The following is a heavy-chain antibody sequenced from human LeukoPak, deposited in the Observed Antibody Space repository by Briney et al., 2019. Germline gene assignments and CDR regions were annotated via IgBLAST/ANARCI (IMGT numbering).Heavy chain of an antibody. CDR3: AKDITGTRGGYYFDY. J-gene: IGHJ4*02. V-gene: IGHV3-43*01. CDR1: GFTFDDYT. D-gene: IGHD1-1*01. CDR2: ISWDGGST. Sequence: TGGSLRLSCAASGFTFDDYTMHWVRQAPGKGLEWVSLISWDGGSTYYADSVKGRFTISRDNSKNSLYLQMNSLRTEDTALYYCAKDITGTRGGYYFDYWGQGTLVTVSS.